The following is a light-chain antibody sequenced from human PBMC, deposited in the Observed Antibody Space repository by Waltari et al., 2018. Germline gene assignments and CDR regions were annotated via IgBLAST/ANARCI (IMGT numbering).Light chain of an antibody. V-gene: IGLV2-23*01. CDR2: EGS. CDR3: CSYAGSSWV. Sequence: QSALTQPASVSGSPGQSITISCTGTSSDVGSYNLVSWYQQRPGTAPQLMISEGSKRPSGVSNRFSGSKSGNTASLTISGLQAEDEADYYCCSYAGSSWVFGGGTKLTVL. CDR1: SSDVGSYNL. J-gene: IGLJ3*02.